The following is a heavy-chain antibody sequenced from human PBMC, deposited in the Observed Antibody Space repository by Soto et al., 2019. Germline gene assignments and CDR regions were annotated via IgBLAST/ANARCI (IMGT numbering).Heavy chain of an antibody. CDR1: GFTFSSYS. Sequence: GGSLRLSCAASGFTFSSYSINWVRQAPGKGLEWVSSISSSSSYIYYADSVKGRFTISRDNAKNSLYLQMNSLRAEDTAVYYCARDVPVSSGWSGNWFDPWGQVTLVPVSS. CDR3: ARDVPVSSGWSGNWFDP. V-gene: IGHV3-21*01. CDR2: ISSSSSYI. J-gene: IGHJ5*02. D-gene: IGHD6-19*01.